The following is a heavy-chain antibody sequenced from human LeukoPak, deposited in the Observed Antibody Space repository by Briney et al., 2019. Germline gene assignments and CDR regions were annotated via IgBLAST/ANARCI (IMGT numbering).Heavy chain of an antibody. D-gene: IGHD2-2*01. Sequence: SETLSLTCTVSGGSISSSSYYWCWIRQPPGKGLEWIGSIYYSGSTYYNPSLKSRVTISVDTSKNQFSLKLSSVTAADTAVYYCARRVRAYCSSTSCTYNWFDPWGQGTLVTVSS. CDR1: GGSISSSSYY. CDR3: ARRVRAYCSSTSCTYNWFDP. J-gene: IGHJ5*02. CDR2: IYYSGST. V-gene: IGHV4-39*01.